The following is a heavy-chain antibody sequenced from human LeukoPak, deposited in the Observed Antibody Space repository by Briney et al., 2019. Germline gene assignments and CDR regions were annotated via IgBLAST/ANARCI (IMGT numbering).Heavy chain of an antibody. CDR3: ARPRRHYYGSRGDDWFDP. Sequence: SETLSLTCTVSGGSISSSSYYWGWIRQPPGKGLEWIGSIYYSGSTYYNPSLKSRVTISVDASKNQFSLKLSSVTAADTAVYYCARPRRHYYGSRGDDWFDPWGQGTLVTVSS. V-gene: IGHV4-39*01. CDR2: IYYSGST. CDR1: GGSISSSSYY. D-gene: IGHD3-10*01. J-gene: IGHJ5*02.